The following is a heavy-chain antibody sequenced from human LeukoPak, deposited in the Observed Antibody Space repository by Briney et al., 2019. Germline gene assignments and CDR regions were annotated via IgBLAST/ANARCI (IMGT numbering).Heavy chain of an antibody. CDR2: ISYDGSNK. D-gene: IGHD1-26*01. CDR3: ARDLAKTVGATPDY. CDR1: GFTFSSYA. J-gene: IGHJ4*02. Sequence: GRSLRLSCAASGFTFSSYAMHWVRQAPGKGLEWVAVISYDGSNKYYADSVKGRFTIFRDNSKNTLYLQMNSLRAEDTAVYYCARDLAKTVGATPDYWGQGTLVTVSS. V-gene: IGHV3-30-3*01.